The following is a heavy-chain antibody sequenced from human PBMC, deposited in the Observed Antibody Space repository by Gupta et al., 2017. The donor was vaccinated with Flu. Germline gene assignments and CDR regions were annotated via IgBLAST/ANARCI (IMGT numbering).Heavy chain of an antibody. Sequence: EVQLVQSGAEVKKPGESLKISCKGSGYSFTSYWIGWVSQMPGEGLGWMGIIYPGNSDTRSSPAYQGQVTISADKSISTAYLQWSSLKASDTAMYYCARLSYYGDYHYWGQGTLVTVSS. J-gene: IGHJ4*02. V-gene: IGHV5-51*01. CDR2: IYPGNSDT. CDR1: GYSFTSYW. D-gene: IGHD4-17*01. CDR3: ARLSYYGDYHY.